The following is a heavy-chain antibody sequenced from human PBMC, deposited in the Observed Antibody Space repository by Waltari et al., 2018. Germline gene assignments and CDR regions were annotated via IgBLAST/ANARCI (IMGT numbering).Heavy chain of an antibody. D-gene: IGHD6-19*01. V-gene: IGHV3-30-3*01. CDR3: ARDLGSGWYYFDS. J-gene: IGHJ4*02. Sequence: QVQLVESGGGVVRPGGSLRLSCTDSGFTFSQYTMHWVRQAPGKGVEWVAMTSHDGANKYYAGSVVGRFTISRDNSKNTVYLQMNSLRVEDTAVYYCARDLGSGWYYFDSWGQGTLVTVSS. CDR1: GFTFSQYT. CDR2: TSHDGANK.